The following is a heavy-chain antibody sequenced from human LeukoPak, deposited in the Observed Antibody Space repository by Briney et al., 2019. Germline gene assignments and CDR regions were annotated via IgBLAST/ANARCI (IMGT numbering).Heavy chain of an antibody. Sequence: GGSLRLSCAASGFTFSSYSMNWVRQAPGKGLEWVAVIYSGGSTYYADSVKGRFTISRDNSKNTLYLQMNSLRAEDTAVYYCARSSGFILASYFDYWGQGTLVTVSS. V-gene: IGHV3-53*01. J-gene: IGHJ4*02. CDR3: ARSSGFILASYFDY. CDR2: IYSGGST. D-gene: IGHD3-3*02. CDR1: GFTFSSYS.